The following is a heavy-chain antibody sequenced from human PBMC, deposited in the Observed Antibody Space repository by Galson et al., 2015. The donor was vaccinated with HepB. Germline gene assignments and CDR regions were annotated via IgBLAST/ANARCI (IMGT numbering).Heavy chain of an antibody. CDR1: GFPFSSYG. J-gene: IGHJ4*02. CDR3: ARSGSAMVSSFEY. D-gene: IGHD5-18*01. Sequence: SLRLSCAASGFPFSSYGIHWVRQAPGKGLEWVAVMSYDGSKKYYADSVKGRFTIARDNSKSTLYLQMNSLRHEDSAIYYSARSGSAMVSSFEYWGQGTLVTVSS. V-gene: IGHV3-30*03. CDR2: MSYDGSKK.